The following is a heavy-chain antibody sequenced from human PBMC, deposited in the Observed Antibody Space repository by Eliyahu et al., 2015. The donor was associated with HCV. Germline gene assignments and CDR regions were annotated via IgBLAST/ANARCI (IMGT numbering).Heavy chain of an antibody. V-gene: IGHV3-23*01. Sequence: EVQXLESGGGLVQPGGSLRLSCAASGFTFXSXAXXWVRQAPGKGLEWVSAISGSGGSTYYADSVKGRFTISRDNSKNTLYLQMNSLRAEDTAVYYCAKDSVQEEDGYTLGPDAFDIWGQGTMVTVSS. J-gene: IGHJ3*02. D-gene: IGHD5-24*01. CDR1: GFTFXSXA. CDR2: ISGSGGST. CDR3: AKDSVQEEDGYTLGPDAFDI.